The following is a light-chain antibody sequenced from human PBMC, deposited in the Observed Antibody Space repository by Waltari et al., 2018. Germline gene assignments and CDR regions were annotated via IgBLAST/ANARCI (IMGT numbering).Light chain of an antibody. J-gene: IGKJ3*01. V-gene: IGKV2D-29*01. CDR2: RVS. CDR1: HSLLHSNGGTY. CDR3: MQGVQNPFT. Sequence: DIVMTQTPLSLSVSTGEPASISCRSSHSLLHSNGGTYLYWYLQKPGQPPRLLIYRVSNRFSGVPDRFSGSGSGTDFTLKISRVEAEDVGIYYCMQGVQNPFTFGPGTKLEIK.